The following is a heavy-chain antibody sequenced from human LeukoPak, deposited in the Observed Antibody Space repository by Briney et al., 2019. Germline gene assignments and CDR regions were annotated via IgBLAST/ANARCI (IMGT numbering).Heavy chain of an antibody. J-gene: IGHJ3*02. V-gene: IGHV5-51*01. CDR1: GYTFANYH. D-gene: IGHD6-19*01. CDR2: IFPHDSNV. Sequence: GESLKISCQTSGYTFANYHIAWVRQMPGRGLECMGIIFPHDSNVKYSPSFQGQVTISADKSTNTAYLQWSSLKASDTAIYYCARTRVAGTSDAFDIWGQGTMVTVSS. CDR3: ARTRVAGTSDAFDI.